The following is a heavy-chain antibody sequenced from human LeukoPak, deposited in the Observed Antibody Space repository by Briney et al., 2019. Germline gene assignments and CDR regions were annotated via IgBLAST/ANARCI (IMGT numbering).Heavy chain of an antibody. J-gene: IGHJ4*02. CDR2: ISGSGGST. CDR1: GFTFSSYA. CDR3: AKDHYSSSWCWELSYFDY. D-gene: IGHD6-13*01. V-gene: IGHV3-23*01. Sequence: QSGGSLRLSCAASGFTFSSYAMSWVRQAPGKGLEWVSAISGSGGSTYYADSVKGRSTISRDNSKNTLYLQMNSLRAEDTAVYYCAKDHYSSSWCWELSYFDYWGQGTLVTVSS.